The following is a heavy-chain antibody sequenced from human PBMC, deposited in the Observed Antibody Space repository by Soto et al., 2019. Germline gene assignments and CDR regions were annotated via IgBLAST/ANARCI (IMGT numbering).Heavy chain of an antibody. CDR3: AKERQQLVKRSWYYHYGMDV. D-gene: IGHD6-13*01. CDR2: TSYDESHK. CDR1: GFTFTIHG. Sequence: QVQLVESGGGVVQPGRSLRLSCTASGFTFTIHGRHWVRQAPGKGLEGVAVTSYDESHKYYADSVKGRFTISRDNSKNTLYREMNSVRAEHTAVYYCAKERQQLVKRSWYYHYGMDVWGQGTTVTVSS. V-gene: IGHV3-30*18. J-gene: IGHJ6*02.